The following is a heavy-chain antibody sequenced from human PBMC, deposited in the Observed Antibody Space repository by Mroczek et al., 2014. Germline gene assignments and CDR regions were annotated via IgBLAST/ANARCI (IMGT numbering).Heavy chain of an antibody. CDR3: ARGLGSGSYPWYFDY. J-gene: IGHJ4*02. D-gene: IGHD1-26*01. CDR2: INHSGST. V-gene: IGHV4-34*01. CDR1: GGSFSGYY. Sequence: QVQLQQWGAGLLKPSETLSLTCAVYGGSFSGYYWSWIRQPPGKGLEWIGEINHSGSTNYNPSLKSRVTISVDTSKNQFSLKLSSVTAADTAVYYCARGLGSGSYPWYFDYWGQGTLVTVSS.